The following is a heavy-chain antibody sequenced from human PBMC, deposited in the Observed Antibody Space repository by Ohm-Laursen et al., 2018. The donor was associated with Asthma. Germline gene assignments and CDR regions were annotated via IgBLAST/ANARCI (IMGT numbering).Heavy chain of an antibody. CDR2: ISYVGSTK. D-gene: IGHD3-16*01. CDR1: GFSFSNFG. CDR3: AKDWGVPHYAFDI. Sequence: SLRLSCAATGFSFSNFGMFWVRQAPGKGLEWVAFISYVGSTKYYADSVQGRFTISRDNSKDTLYLQMNSLRADDTAVYYCAKDWGVPHYAFDIWGQGSLVTVSS. J-gene: IGHJ3*02. V-gene: IGHV3-30*18.